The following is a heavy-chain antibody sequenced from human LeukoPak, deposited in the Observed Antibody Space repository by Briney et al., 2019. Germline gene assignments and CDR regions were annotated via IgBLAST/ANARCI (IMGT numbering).Heavy chain of an antibody. CDR1: GFTFSNYW. Sequence: GGSLRLSCAASGFTFSNYWMSWVRQAPGKGLEWVANIKQDGSEKYYVDSVKGRFTISRDNAKNSLYLQMNSLRAEDTAVYYCARTAGYDYVWGSYRHYIDYWGQGTLVTVSS. CDR2: IKQDGSEK. V-gene: IGHV3-7*01. D-gene: IGHD3-16*02. J-gene: IGHJ4*02. CDR3: ARTAGYDYVWGSYRHYIDY.